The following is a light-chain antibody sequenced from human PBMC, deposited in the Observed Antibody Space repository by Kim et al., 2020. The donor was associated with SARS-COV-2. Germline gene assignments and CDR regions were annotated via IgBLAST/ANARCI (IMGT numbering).Light chain of an antibody. CDR1: QSVSSSY. J-gene: IGKJ4*01. CDR3: QQYGSSPLT. CDR2: GAS. V-gene: IGKV3-20*01. Sequence: SPRERPTLSCGSTQSVSSSYLPWYQQKPGHAPRLLIYGASSRATGIPDRFSGSGSGTDFTLTISRLEPEDFAVYYCQQYGSSPLTFGGGTKVDIK.